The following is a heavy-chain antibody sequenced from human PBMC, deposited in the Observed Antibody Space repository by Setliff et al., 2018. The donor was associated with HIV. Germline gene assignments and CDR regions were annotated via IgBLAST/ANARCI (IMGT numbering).Heavy chain of an antibody. D-gene: IGHD2-2*01. CDR2: INPNSGAT. J-gene: IGHJ4*02. CDR1: GYTFSGYY. V-gene: IGHV1-2*02. CDR3: ARGFCSNTSCRGVMDY. Sequence: ASVKVSCKASGYTFSGYYLHWVRRAPGQGLEWMGWINPNSGATNYAQRFHGRVTMTRDTSISTAYVELNSLTSNDTAVYYCARGFCSNTSCRGVMDYWGQGTLVTVSS.